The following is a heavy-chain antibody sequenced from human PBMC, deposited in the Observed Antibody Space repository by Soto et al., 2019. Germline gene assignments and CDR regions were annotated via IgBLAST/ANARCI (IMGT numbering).Heavy chain of an antibody. CDR1: SGPSSSHN. V-gene: IGHV4-59*08. CDR2: VYYTGGT. J-gene: IGHJ6*02. CDR3: VRQGIGNLHGLVDV. D-gene: IGHD1-1*01. Sequence: QVQLQQSGPGLVKPSETLSLTCTVSSGPSSSHNWGWIRQPPGRGLEWIGYVYYTGGTSYNPSLKSRVTLSADTSTNHISLTLSSVTAADTAVYYCVRQGIGNLHGLVDVLGQGTTVSVSS.